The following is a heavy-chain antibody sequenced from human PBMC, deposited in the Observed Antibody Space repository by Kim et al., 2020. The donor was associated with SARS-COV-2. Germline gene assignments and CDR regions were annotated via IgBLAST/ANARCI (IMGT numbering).Heavy chain of an antibody. CDR1: GFTFSSYS. CDR2: ISSSSSNI. J-gene: IGHJ5*02. V-gene: IGHV3-21*01. CDR3: ARDPRRYSYGTPMGWFDP. Sequence: GGSLRLSCAASGFTFSSYSMNWVRQAPGKGLEWVSFISSSSSNIYYADSVKGRFTISRDNAKNSLYLQMNSLRAEDTAVYYCARDPRRYSYGTPMGWFDPWGQGTLVTVSS. D-gene: IGHD5-18*01.